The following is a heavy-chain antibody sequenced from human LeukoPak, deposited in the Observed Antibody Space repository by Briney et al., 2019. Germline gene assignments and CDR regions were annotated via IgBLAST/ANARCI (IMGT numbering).Heavy chain of an antibody. D-gene: IGHD6-19*01. CDR3: AKQEFRAGFDY. J-gene: IGHJ4*02. Sequence: SETLFLTCTVSGGSISSYYWGWIRQPPGKGLEWIGYIYYSGNTNYNPSLKSRVTISVDTSKNQFSLKLSSVTAADTAVYYCAKQEFRAGFDYWGQGTLGYVSS. V-gene: IGHV4-59*01. CDR1: GGSISSYY. CDR2: IYYSGNT.